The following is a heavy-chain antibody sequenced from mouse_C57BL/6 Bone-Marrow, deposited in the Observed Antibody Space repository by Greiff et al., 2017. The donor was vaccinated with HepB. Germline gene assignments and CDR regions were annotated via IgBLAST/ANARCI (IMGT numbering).Heavy chain of an antibody. D-gene: IGHD1-1*01. CDR2: ISDGGSYT. Sequence: DVQLVESGGGLVKPGGSLKLSCAASGFTFSSYAMSWVRQTPEKRLEWVATISDGGSYTYYPDNVKGRFTISRDNAKNNLYLQMSHLKSEDTAMYYCARGTVVAPYAMDYWGQGTSVTVSS. CDR1: GFTFSSYA. J-gene: IGHJ4*01. V-gene: IGHV5-4*01. CDR3: ARGTVVAPYAMDY.